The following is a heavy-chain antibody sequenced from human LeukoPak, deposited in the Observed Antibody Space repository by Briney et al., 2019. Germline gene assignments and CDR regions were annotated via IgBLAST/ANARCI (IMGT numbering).Heavy chain of an antibody. CDR2: IYTSGST. CDR3: ARGVQLRFLEWLRNNWFDP. V-gene: IGHV4-61*02. Sequence: SQTLSLTCTVSGGSISSGSYYWSWIRQPAGKGLEWIGRIYTSGSTNYNPSLKSRVTISVDTSKNQFSLKLSSVTAADTAVYYCARGVQLRFLEWLRNNWFDPWGQGTLVTVSS. CDR1: GGSISSGSYY. J-gene: IGHJ5*02. D-gene: IGHD3-3*01.